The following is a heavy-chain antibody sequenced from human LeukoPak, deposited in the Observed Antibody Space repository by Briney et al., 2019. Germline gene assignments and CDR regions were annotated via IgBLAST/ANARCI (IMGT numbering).Heavy chain of an antibody. J-gene: IGHJ4*02. CDR1: GGSISSSSYY. Sequence: SETLSLTCTVSGGSISSSSYYWGWIRQPPGKGLEWIGSIYYSGSTYYNPSLKSRVTISVDTSKNQFSLKLSSVTAADTAVYYCARVLWFGELSFYFDYWGQGTLVTVSS. V-gene: IGHV4-39*07. D-gene: IGHD3-10*01. CDR2: IYYSGST. CDR3: ARVLWFGELSFYFDY.